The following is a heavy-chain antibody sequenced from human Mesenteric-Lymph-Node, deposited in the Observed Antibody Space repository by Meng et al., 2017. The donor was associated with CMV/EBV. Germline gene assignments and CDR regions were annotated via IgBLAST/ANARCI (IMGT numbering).Heavy chain of an antibody. CDR2: ISFDGSFQ. Sequence: GESLKISCAASGFTFSGYSMHWVRQAPGKGLEWVALISFDGSFQSYADSVKGRFTISRDNSKNTLYLQMNSLRAEDTAVYYCARAHVLRFLEWPVGGYGMDVWGQGTTVTVSS. CDR3: ARAHVLRFLEWPVGGYGMDV. CDR1: GFTFSGYS. D-gene: IGHD3-3*01. J-gene: IGHJ6*02. V-gene: IGHV3-30-3*01.